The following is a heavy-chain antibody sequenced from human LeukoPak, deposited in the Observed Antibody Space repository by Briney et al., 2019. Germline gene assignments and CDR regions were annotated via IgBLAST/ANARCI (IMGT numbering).Heavy chain of an antibody. Sequence: SETLSLTCFVSNGSITSTSYWAWIRQSPGKGLAWIGTTSSGGSAYYKTSLKSRVTISVDTSKTQLSLRLTSVTAADTAVYYCARQGGGDFVDSWGQGTLVSVS. CDR1: NGSITSTSY. CDR2: TSSGGSA. D-gene: IGHD4-17*01. CDR3: ARQGGGDFVDS. V-gene: IGHV4-39*01. J-gene: IGHJ4*02.